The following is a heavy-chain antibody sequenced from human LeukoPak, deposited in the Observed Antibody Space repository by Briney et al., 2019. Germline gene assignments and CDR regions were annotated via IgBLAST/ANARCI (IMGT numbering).Heavy chain of an antibody. J-gene: IGHJ6*02. CDR1: GFTFSSYA. CDR3: ARDHGMDV. CDR2: ISYDGSNK. Sequence: GRSLRLSCAASGFTFSSYAMHWVRQAPDKGLEWVAVISYDGSNKYYADSVKGRFTISRDNSKNTLYLQMNSLRAEDTAVYYCARDHGMDVWGQGTTVTVSS. V-gene: IGHV3-30-3*01.